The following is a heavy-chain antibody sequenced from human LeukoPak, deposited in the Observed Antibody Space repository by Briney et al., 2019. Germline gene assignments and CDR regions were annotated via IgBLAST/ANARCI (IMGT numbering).Heavy chain of an antibody. Sequence: SETLSLTCTVSGGSISSGGYYWSWIPQHPGKGLEWIGYIYYSGSTYYNPSLKSRVTISVDTSKNQFSLKLSSVTAADTAVYYCARWEGGYDSSGYSDWFDPWGQGTLVTVSS. J-gene: IGHJ5*02. CDR2: IYYSGST. V-gene: IGHV4-31*03. CDR1: GGSISSGGYY. D-gene: IGHD3-22*01. CDR3: ARWEGGYDSSGYSDWFDP.